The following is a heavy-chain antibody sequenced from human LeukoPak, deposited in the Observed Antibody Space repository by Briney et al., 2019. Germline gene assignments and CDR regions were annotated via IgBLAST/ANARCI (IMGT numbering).Heavy chain of an antibody. CDR1: GYTFTGYY. CDR2: INPNSGGT. D-gene: IGHD3-16*01. CDR3: ARDGGTVNNWFDP. Sequence: GASVKVSCKASGYTFTGYYMHWVRQAPGQGLEWMGWINPNSGGTNYAQKFQGRVTMTRDTSISTAYMELSSLRSEDTAVYYCARDGGTVNNWFDPWGQGTLVTVSS. V-gene: IGHV1-2*02. J-gene: IGHJ5*02.